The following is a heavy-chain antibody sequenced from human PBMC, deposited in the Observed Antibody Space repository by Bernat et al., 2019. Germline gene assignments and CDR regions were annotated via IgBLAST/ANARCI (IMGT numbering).Heavy chain of an antibody. D-gene: IGHD3-16*02. CDR1: GASIAGGSYH. Sequence: QLQLQESGPRLVEPSQNLSLACTVTGASIAGGSYHWSWVRQYPGKGLEWIGFVSTSGSTSYNPSLKSRLSISLETSKNQFSVSLTSVTAADTAVYYCAKGDHLGELSHWGQGALVTVSS. J-gene: IGHJ4*02. V-gene: IGHV4-31*03. CDR3: AKGDHLGELSH. CDR2: VSTSGST.